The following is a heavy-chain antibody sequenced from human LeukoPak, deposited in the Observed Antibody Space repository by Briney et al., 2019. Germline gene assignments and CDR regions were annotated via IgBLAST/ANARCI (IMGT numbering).Heavy chain of an antibody. D-gene: IGHD3-16*01. V-gene: IGHV3-7*03. J-gene: IGHJ6*02. CDR2: INHNGNVN. Sequence: GGSWRFSCAASGFTFSSYWLNWAGQVPGKGLEWVASINHNGNVNYYVDSVKGRFTISRDNAKNSLYLQMSNLRAEDTAVYFCARGGGLDVWGQGATVTVSS. CDR1: GFTFSSYW. CDR3: ARGGGLDV.